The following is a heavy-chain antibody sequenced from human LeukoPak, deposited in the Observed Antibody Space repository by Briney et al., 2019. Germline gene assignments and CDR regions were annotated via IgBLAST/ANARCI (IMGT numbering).Heavy chain of an antibody. J-gene: IGHJ4*02. V-gene: IGHV4-59*12. CDR1: GGSISSYY. CDR2: IYYSGST. CDR3: ARTTIVVVPAAIAETFDY. Sequence: SETLSLTCTVSGGSISSYYWSWIRQPPGKGLEWIGYIYYSGSTNYNPSLKSRVTISVDTSKNQFSLKLSSVTAADTAVYYCARTTIVVVPAAIAETFDYWGQGTLVTVSS. D-gene: IGHD2-2*01.